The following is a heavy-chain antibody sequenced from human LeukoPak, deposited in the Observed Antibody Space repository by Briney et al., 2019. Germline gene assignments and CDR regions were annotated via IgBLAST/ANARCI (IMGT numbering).Heavy chain of an antibody. Sequence: ASVKVSCKVSGYTLTELSMHWVRQAPGKGLEWMGGFDPEDGETIYAQKFQGRVTMTEDTSTDTAYMELSSVTAADTAVYYCARVPRQLRSLDYWGQGTLVTVSS. CDR2: FDPEDGET. V-gene: IGHV1-24*01. CDR3: ARVPRQLRSLDY. CDR1: GYTLTELS. D-gene: IGHD5-18*01. J-gene: IGHJ4*02.